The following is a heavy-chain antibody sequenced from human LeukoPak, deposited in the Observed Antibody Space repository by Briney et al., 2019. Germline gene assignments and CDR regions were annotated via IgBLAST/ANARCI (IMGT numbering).Heavy chain of an antibody. CDR1: GFTFSSYA. Sequence: GSLRLSCAASGFTFSSYAMHWVRQAPGKGLEWVAVISYDGSNKYYADSVKGRFTISRDNAKNSLYLQMNSLRVEDTAVYYCVRDLGPAWYWGQGALVTVSS. CDR3: VRDLGPAWY. CDR2: ISYDGSNK. J-gene: IGHJ4*02. V-gene: IGHV3-30-3*01.